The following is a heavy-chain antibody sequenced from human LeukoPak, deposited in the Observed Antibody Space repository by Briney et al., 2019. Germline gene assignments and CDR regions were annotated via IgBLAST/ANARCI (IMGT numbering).Heavy chain of an antibody. D-gene: IGHD2-2*02. CDR1: GGSISSSSYQ. V-gene: IGHV4-39*01. Sequence: SETLSLTCTVSGGSISSSSYQWGWIRQPPGKGLEWIGSIYYSGSTFYNPSLKSRVTISVDTSRNQFSLKLSSVTAADTAVYFCARQSSTSCYIDYWGQGTLVAVSS. CDR3: ARQSSTSCYIDY. J-gene: IGHJ4*02. CDR2: IYYSGST.